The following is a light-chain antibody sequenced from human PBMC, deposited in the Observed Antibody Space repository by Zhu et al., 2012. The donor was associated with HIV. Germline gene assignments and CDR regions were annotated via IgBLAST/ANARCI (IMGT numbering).Light chain of an antibody. CDR2: GAS. Sequence: DIQLTQSPSFLSASVGDGVTITCRASQGISNHLAWYHQKPEKAPKLLIYGASILQSGVPSRFSGSGSGTEFTLTISSLQPEDFATYFCQHLTLYPTFGGGSKVEIK. J-gene: IGKJ4*01. V-gene: IGKV1-9*01. CDR1: QGISNH. CDR3: QHLTLYPT.